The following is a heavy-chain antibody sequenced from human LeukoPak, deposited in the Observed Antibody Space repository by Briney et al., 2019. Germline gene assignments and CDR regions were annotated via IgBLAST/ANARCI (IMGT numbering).Heavy chain of an antibody. Sequence: GGSVNLSCKPSRDTVSRFDVQWGPQSPRHQLEGWRGFNPNIGGAICAQKFQGGVTMTRYTSISTAYMELSRLRSDDTAVYYCARGRAPGARSIVVVVAAMVPFEYWGQGTLVTVCS. CDR2: FNPNIGGA. J-gene: IGHJ4*02. CDR1: RDTVSRFD. CDR3: ARGRAPGARSIVVVVAAMVPFEY. D-gene: IGHD2-15*01. V-gene: IGHV1-2*02.